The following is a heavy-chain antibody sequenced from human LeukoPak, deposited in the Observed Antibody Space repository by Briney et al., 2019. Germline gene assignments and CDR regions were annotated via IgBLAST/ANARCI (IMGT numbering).Heavy chain of an antibody. J-gene: IGHJ4*02. Sequence: GGSLRLPCAASGFTFNSYAMNWVRQAPGKGLERVSVISGDGGRTYYADSVKGRFTISRDNSKSTLYLEMNSLRTEDTAVYYCAKGRWDIPSSIDYWGQGTRVTVSS. CDR2: ISGDGGRT. D-gene: IGHD5-12*01. CDR1: GFTFNSYA. V-gene: IGHV3-23*01. CDR3: AKGRWDIPSSIDY.